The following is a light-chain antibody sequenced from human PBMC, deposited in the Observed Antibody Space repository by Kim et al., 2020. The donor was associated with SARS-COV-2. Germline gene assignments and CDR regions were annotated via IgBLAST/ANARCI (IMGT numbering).Light chain of an antibody. CDR1: NIGSKN. CDR2: RDS. CDR3: QVWDSSTGV. V-gene: IGLV3-9*01. Sequence: VALGQTARITCGGDNIGSKNVHWYQQKPGQAPVLVIYRDSNRPSGIPERFSGSNSGNTATLTISRAQAGDEADYYCQVWDSSTGVFGGGTQLTVL. J-gene: IGLJ3*02.